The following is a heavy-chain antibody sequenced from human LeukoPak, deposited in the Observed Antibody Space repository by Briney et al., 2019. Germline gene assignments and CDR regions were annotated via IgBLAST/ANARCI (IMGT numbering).Heavy chain of an antibody. CDR1: GYTFTSYG. J-gene: IGHJ4*02. V-gene: IGHV1-2*02. CDR3: GRGTMIVVVITTDFDY. Sequence: RASVKVSCKASGYTFTSYGISWVRQAPGQGLEWMGWINPNSGGTNYAQKFQGRVTMTRDTSISTAYMELSRLRSDDTAVYYCGRGTMIVVVITTDFDYWGQGTLVTVSS. CDR2: INPNSGGT. D-gene: IGHD3-22*01.